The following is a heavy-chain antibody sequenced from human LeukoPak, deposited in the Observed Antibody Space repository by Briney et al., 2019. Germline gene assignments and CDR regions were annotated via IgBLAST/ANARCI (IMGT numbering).Heavy chain of an antibody. CDR2: INSDGSGT. V-gene: IGHV3-74*01. CDR1: GFTFNSYW. CDR3: ARDRLTNDAFDI. D-gene: IGHD2-8*01. Sequence: GGSLRLSCAAFGFTFNSYWMHWVRQAPGKGPVWVSRINSDGSGTSDADFVKGRFTISRDNSKNTLYLQMNSLRAEDTAMYYCARDRLTNDAFDIWGQGTMVTVSS. J-gene: IGHJ3*02.